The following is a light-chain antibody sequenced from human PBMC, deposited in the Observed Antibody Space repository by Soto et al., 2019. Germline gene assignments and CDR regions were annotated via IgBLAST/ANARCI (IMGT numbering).Light chain of an antibody. V-gene: IGLV2-23*03. CDR1: SSDVGSYNL. CDR2: EGS. Sequence: QSALTQPASVSGSPGQSITISCTGTSSDVGSYNLVSWYQQHPGKAPKLMIYEGSKRPSGVSNRFSGSKSGNTASLTISGLLAEDEADYYCCSYAGSSTLVVFGGGTQLTVL. J-gene: IGLJ2*01. CDR3: CSYAGSSTLVV.